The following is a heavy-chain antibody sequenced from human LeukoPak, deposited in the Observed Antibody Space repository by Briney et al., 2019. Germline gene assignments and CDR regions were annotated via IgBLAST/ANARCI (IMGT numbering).Heavy chain of an antibody. CDR3: TTFEYSSSSAYYYYMDA. Sequence: GGSLRLSCAASGFTFSSYWMHWVRQAPGKGLVWVSHINTDGSSTSYADSVKGRFAISRDNAKNTLYLQMNSLRAEDTAVYYCTTFEYSSSSAYYYYMDAWGKGTTVTVSS. CDR1: GFTFSSYW. J-gene: IGHJ6*03. V-gene: IGHV3-74*01. D-gene: IGHD6-6*01. CDR2: INTDGSST.